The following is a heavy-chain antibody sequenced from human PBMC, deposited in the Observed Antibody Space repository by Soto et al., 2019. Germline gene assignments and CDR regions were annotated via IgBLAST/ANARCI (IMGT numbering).Heavy chain of an antibody. CDR3: ARRYYYDSSGFIPHDAFDI. CDR2: IWYDGSNK. Sequence: QVQLAESGGGVVQPGRSLRLSCAASGFTFSSYGMHWVRQAPGKGLEWVAVIWYDGSNKYYADSVKGRFTIPRDNSKNTLYLQMNSLRAEDTAVYYCARRYYYDSSGFIPHDAFDIWGQGTMVTVSS. D-gene: IGHD3-22*01. J-gene: IGHJ3*02. V-gene: IGHV3-33*01. CDR1: GFTFSSYG.